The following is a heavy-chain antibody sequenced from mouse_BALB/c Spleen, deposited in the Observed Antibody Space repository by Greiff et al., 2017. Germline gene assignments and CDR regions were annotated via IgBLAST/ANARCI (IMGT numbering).Heavy chain of an antibody. V-gene: IGHV5-17*02. Sequence: DVKLVESGGGLVQPGGSRKLSCAASGFTFSSFGMHWVRQAPEKGLEWVAYISSGSSTIYYADTVKGRFTISRDNPKNTLFLQMTSLRSEDTAMYYCARSYYYGSSYDYWGQGTTLTVSS. D-gene: IGHD1-1*01. J-gene: IGHJ2*01. CDR1: GFTFSSFG. CDR3: ARSYYYGSSYDY. CDR2: ISSGSSTI.